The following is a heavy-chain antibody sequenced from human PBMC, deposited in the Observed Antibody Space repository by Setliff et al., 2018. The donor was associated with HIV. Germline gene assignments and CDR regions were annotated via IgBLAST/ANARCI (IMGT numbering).Heavy chain of an antibody. Sequence: ASVKVSCKASGYNFAIYGISWVRQAPGQGLEWMGWISPYDAARKISQKFRGRVSLTTDTSINTAYMELGGLHSDDTAVYYCARQLYNSLDFWGLGALVTVSS. CDR2: ISPYDAAR. CDR3: ARQLYNSLDF. V-gene: IGHV1-18*01. CDR1: GYNFAIYG. D-gene: IGHD1-1*01. J-gene: IGHJ4*02.